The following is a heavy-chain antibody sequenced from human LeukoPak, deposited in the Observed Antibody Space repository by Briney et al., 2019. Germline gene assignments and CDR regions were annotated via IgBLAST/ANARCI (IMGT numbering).Heavy chain of an antibody. CDR2: INPNSGNT. J-gene: IGHJ6*03. CDR1: GYTFTGYY. V-gene: IGHV1-8*03. D-gene: IGHD5-18*01. Sequence: ASVKVSCKASGYTFTGYYMHWVRQAPGQGLEWMGWINPNSGNTGYAQKFQGRVTITRNTSISTAYMELSSLRSEDTAVYYCARAERGYSYGPYYYYYMDVWGKGTTVTVSS. CDR3: ARAERGYSYGPYYYYYMDV.